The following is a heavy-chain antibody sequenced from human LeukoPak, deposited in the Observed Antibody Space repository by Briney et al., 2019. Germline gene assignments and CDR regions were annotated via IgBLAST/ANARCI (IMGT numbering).Heavy chain of an antibody. V-gene: IGHV1-2*02. CDR2: INPNSGGT. CDR3: AREPMVGGSCDY. Sequence: GASVKVSCKASGYTFTGYYMHWVRQAPGRGLEWMGWINPNSGGTNYAQKFQGRVTMTRDTSISTAYMELSRLRSDDTAVYYCAREPMVGGSCDYWGQGTLVTVSS. CDR1: GYTFTGYY. J-gene: IGHJ4*02. D-gene: IGHD3-16*01.